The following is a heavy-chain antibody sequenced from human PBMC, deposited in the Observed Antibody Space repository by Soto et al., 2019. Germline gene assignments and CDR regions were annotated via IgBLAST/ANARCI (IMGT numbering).Heavy chain of an antibody. D-gene: IGHD7-27*01. CDR1: GGSISSSSYY. CDR3: ASRGQLPNWGSDNALDY. J-gene: IGHJ4*02. Sequence: SETLSLTCTVSGGSISSSSYYWGWIRQPPGKGLEWIGSIYYSGSPYYNPSLKSRVTISVDTSKNQFSLKLSSVTAADTAVYYCASRGQLPNWGSDNALDYWGQGTLVTVSS. V-gene: IGHV4-39*01. CDR2: IYYSGSP.